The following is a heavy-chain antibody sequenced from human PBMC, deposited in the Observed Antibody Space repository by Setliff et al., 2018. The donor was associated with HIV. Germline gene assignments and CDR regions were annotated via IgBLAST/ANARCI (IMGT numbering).Heavy chain of an antibody. J-gene: IGHJ6*03. CDR1: GGSISSRSPYY. D-gene: IGHD5-12*01. V-gene: IGHV4-39*01. CDR3: ARHRDPPGTRWIFYYYYMDL. Sequence: PSETLSLTCSVSGGSISSRSPYYWGWIRQPPGKGLEWIGSIYYSGSTYYNPSLQSRLTIPVDTSKSHVSLRLSSVTAADTGVYYCARHRDPPGTRWIFYYYYMDLWGEGTTVTVSS. CDR2: IYYSGST.